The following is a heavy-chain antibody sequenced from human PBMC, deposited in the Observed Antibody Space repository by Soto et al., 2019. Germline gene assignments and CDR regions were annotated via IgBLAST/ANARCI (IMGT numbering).Heavy chain of an antibody. CDR3: ARYSSNWFQTEGMDV. V-gene: IGHV4-4*07. CDR1: GGSTSTYY. CDR2: IDTSGNT. J-gene: IGHJ6*02. Sequence: PSETLSLTCTVSGGSTSTYYWSWIRQPAGKGLEWIGRIDTSGNTNYNPSLKSRVTMSVDTSKKQFSLKLTSVTAADTAVYYCARYSSNWFQTEGMDVWGQGTTVTV. D-gene: IGHD6-13*01.